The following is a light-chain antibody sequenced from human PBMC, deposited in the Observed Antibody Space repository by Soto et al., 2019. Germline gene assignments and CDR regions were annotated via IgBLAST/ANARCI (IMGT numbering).Light chain of an antibody. CDR2: AAS. V-gene: IGKV3-20*01. Sequence: TQSPSTLSASVGDRVTITCRASQSVSNSFLAWYQQKAGQSPRLLIYAASARAIGIPDRFSGSGSGTDFTLTISRLEPEDFAVYYCQQYGHSPRTFGQGTKVDIK. CDR1: QSVSNSF. J-gene: IGKJ1*01. CDR3: QQYGHSPRT.